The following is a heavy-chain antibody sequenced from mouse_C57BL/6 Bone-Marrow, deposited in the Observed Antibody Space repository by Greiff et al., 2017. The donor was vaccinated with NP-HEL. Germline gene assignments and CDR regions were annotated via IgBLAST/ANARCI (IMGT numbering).Heavy chain of an antibody. D-gene: IGHD4-1*01. CDR1: GYTFTSYW. J-gene: IGHJ2*01. V-gene: IGHV1-69*01. Sequence: QVQLQQPGAELVMPGASVKLSCKASGYTFTSYWMHWVKQRPGQGLEWIGEIDPSDSYTNYNQKFKGKSTLTVDKSSSTAYMQLSSLTSEDAAVYYCARGGLGRGDFDYWGQGTTLTVSS. CDR3: ARGGLGRGDFDY. CDR2: IDPSDSYT.